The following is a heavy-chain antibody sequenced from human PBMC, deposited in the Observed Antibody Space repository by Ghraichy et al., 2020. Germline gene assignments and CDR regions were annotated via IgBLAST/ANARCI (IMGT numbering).Heavy chain of an antibody. V-gene: IGHV4-4*02. CDR1: GGSISSDNW. D-gene: IGHD3-10*01. J-gene: IGHJ4*02. CDR3: AGRPVYSSQNPRDF. CDR2: IYHSGGT. Sequence: SETLSLTCAVSGGSISSDNWWTWVRQPPGKGLEWIGEIYHSGGTNYNPSLKSRVTISVDKSKNQFSLKVTSVAAADTAVYYCAGRPVYSSQNPRDFWGQGTLVSVSS.